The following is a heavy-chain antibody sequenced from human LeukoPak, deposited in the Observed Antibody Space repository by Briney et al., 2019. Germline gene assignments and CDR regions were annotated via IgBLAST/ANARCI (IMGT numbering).Heavy chain of an antibody. V-gene: IGHV1-2*02. D-gene: IGHD6-19*01. Sequence: ASVKVSCKASGYTFTGYYMHWVRQAPGQGLEWMGWINPNSGGTNYAQKFQGRVTMTRDTSISTAYMELSRLRFDDTAVYYCASHHSSGWYGPINWGQGTLVTVSS. CDR3: ASHHSSGWYGPIN. CDR1: GYTFTGYY. CDR2: INPNSGGT. J-gene: IGHJ4*02.